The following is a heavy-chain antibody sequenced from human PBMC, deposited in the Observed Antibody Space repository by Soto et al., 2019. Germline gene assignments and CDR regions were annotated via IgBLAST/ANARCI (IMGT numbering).Heavy chain of an antibody. J-gene: IGHJ3*02. Sequence: GGSLRLSCAASGFTFSSYAMSWVRQAPGKGLEWVSAISGSGGSTYYADSVKGRFTISRDNSKNTLYLQMNSLRAEDTAVYYCAKPKMEWLVEEDAFDIWGQGTMVTVSS. CDR3: AKPKMEWLVEEDAFDI. D-gene: IGHD6-19*01. CDR2: ISGSGGST. V-gene: IGHV3-23*01. CDR1: GFTFSSYA.